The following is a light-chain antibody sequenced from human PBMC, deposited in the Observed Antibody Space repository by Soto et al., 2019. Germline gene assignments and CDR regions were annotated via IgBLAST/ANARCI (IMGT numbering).Light chain of an antibody. V-gene: IGLV2-14*01. Sequence: QSALTQPASLSGSPGQSIIISCTGTSSDVGAHHYVSWYQQHPGKAPKLMIYDVSYRPSGVSDRFSGSKSGNTASLTISGLQAEDEGDYYCGSYTRGTTPXXFGSGTKLTVL. CDR1: SSDVGAHHY. CDR3: GSYTRGTTPXX. CDR2: DVS. J-gene: IGLJ1*01.